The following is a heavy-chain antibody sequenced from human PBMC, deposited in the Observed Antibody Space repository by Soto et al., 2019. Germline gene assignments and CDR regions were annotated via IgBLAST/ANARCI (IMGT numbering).Heavy chain of an antibody. CDR2: MKEDGSEK. J-gene: IGHJ4*02. V-gene: IGHV3-7*01. D-gene: IGHD3-3*01. Sequence: PWGSLRLSCEASGFNFSRSWMSWVRQAPGKGLEWVANMKEDGSEKHYADSARGRFTISRDNAKNSVHLQMNSLRVEDTAVYHCARGFYTDYWGQGALVTVSS. CDR1: GFNFSRSW. CDR3: ARGFYTDY.